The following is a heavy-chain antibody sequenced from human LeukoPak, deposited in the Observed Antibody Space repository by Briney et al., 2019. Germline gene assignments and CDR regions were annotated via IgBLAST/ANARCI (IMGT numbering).Heavy chain of an antibody. V-gene: IGHV1-18*01. J-gene: IGHJ3*02. Sequence: GASEKVSCKVSGYPFTSYGISWVRQAPGQGLEWMGWISAYNGNTDFAQNLQGRVTMTTDTSTSTAYMELRSLRSDDTAVYYCASYGDMGAFDIWGQGTMVTVSS. D-gene: IGHD2-21*02. CDR2: ISAYNGNT. CDR3: ASYGDMGAFDI. CDR1: GYPFTSYG.